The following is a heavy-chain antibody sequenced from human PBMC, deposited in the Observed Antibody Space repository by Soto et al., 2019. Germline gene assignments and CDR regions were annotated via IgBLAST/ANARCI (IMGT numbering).Heavy chain of an antibody. D-gene: IGHD3-22*01. V-gene: IGHV4-61*03. CDR1: GGSVSSGSFY. CDR2: IYYSGVT. J-gene: IGHJ4*02. CDR3: ARDQGYYDSSGYFDY. Sequence: EPLSLTFAVSGGSVSSGSFYWSWIRQPPGKGLEWIGYIYYSGVTNYNPSLRSRVTISKDTSENHFSLKLSSVPAADTAVYYCARDQGYYDSSGYFDYWGQGALVTVSS.